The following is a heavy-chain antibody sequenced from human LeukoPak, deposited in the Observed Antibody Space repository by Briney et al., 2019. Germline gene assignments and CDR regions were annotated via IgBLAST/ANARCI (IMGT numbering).Heavy chain of an antibody. V-gene: IGHV2-5*01. CDR2: TYWNEDK. D-gene: IGHD4/OR15-4a*01. CDR1: GFSLSTSGMG. J-gene: IGHJ4*02. CDR3: VHRMTMVRPFDS. Sequence: SGPTLVKPTQTLTLTCTFSGFSLSTSGMGVGLIRQPPGKALEWLALTYWNEDKVYIPSLKSRLTISKDTYKNQVVLTMTNMDPVETDNYFCVHRMTMVRPFDSWGQGTLVTVSS.